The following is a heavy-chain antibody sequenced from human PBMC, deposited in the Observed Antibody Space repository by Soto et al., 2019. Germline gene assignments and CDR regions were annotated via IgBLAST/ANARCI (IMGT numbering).Heavy chain of an antibody. J-gene: IGHJ5*02. CDR2: FDPEDGET. V-gene: IGHV1-24*01. CDR1: GYTLTELA. Sequence: ASGKVSCKVSGYTLTELAMHWVRQAPGKGLEWMGGFDPEDGETIYAQKFQGRVTITRDTSTSTAYMELSSLRSEDTAVYYCARSGNKYSWFDPWGQGTLVTVSS. CDR3: ARSGNKYSWFDP. D-gene: IGHD6-6*01.